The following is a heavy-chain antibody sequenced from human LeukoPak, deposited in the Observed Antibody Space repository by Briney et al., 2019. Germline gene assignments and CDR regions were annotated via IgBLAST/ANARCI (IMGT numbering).Heavy chain of an antibody. V-gene: IGHV3-66*01. Sequence: PGGSLRLSCAASGFTFSSYWMSWVRQAPGKGLEWVSVIYSGGSTYYADSVKGRFTISRDNSKNTLYLQMNSLRAEDTAVYYCARDSDYWGQGTLVTVSS. CDR1: GFTFSSYW. J-gene: IGHJ4*02. CDR2: IYSGGST. CDR3: ARDSDY.